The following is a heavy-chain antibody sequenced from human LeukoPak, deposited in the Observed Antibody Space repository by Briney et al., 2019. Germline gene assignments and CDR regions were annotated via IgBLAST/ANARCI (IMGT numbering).Heavy chain of an antibody. CDR1: GFTLSSYA. Sequence: PGGSLRLSCAASGFTLSSYAMSWVRQGPGKGLEWVSAISVSGNTYHADPVKGRFTISRDNSKNTLYLHMNSLRAEDTAVYYCAKDMRTFDYVWESYRTEYYFDSWGQGTLVTVSS. D-gene: IGHD3-16*02. J-gene: IGHJ4*02. CDR3: AKDMRTFDYVWESYRTEYYFDS. CDR2: ISVSGNT. V-gene: IGHV3-23*01.